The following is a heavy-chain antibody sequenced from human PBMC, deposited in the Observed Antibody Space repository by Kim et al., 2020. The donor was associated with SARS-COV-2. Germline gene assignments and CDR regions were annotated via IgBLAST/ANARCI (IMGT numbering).Heavy chain of an antibody. CDR2: INWNSGSI. CDR1: GFSFEEYA. CDR3: AKSTSSHIVVVSNQPSGAFDI. J-gene: IGHJ3*02. Sequence: GGSLRLSCEASGFSFEEYAMNWVRQAPGKGLEWVSGINWNSGSIGYVASVKGRFKISRDNAKKSLYLHMNSLRADDTALYYCAKSTSSHIVVVSNQPSGAFDIWGQGTMVTVS. D-gene: IGHD2-21*01. V-gene: IGHV3-9*01.